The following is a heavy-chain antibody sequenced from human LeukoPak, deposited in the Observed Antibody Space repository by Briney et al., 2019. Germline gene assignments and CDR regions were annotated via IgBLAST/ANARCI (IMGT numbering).Heavy chain of an antibody. D-gene: IGHD3-10*01. Sequence: GRSLRLSCEASGFSFSTSGVHWVRQAPGKGLEWMAVISKDGRKNHYADSVKGRFTISRDNSKSTLILQMNSLRPEDTAIYYCARDLLNYGSAYYDVGIFDSWGQGTLVTVSS. CDR2: ISKDGRKN. CDR1: GFSFSTSG. V-gene: IGHV3-30*04. CDR3: ARDLLNYGSAYYDVGIFDS. J-gene: IGHJ4*02.